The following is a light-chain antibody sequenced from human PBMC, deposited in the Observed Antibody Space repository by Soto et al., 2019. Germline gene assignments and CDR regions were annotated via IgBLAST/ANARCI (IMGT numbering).Light chain of an antibody. CDR2: HAS. CDR3: QQYNSYS. J-gene: IGKJ1*01. CDR1: QSISSW. V-gene: IGKV1-5*01. Sequence: DIQITQSPSTLSAAVVDRVTSTCRASQSISSWLAWYQQKPGTAPKLLIYHASTLESGVPSRFSGSGSGTEFTLTISSLQPDDFATYYCQQYNSYSFGQGTKVDIK.